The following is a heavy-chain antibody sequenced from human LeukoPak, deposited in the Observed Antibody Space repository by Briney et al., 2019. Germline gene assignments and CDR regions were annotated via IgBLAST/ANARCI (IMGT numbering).Heavy chain of an antibody. J-gene: IGHJ4*02. CDR2: IIPIFGTA. Sequence: ASVKVSCKASGGTFSSYAISWVRQAPGQGLEWMGGIIPIFGTANYAQKFQGRVTITADESTSTAYMELSSLRSEDTAVYYCARDSPRGATTYYFDYWGQGTWSPSPQ. CDR3: ARDSPRGATTYYFDY. V-gene: IGHV1-69*13. CDR1: GGTFSSYA. D-gene: IGHD1-26*01.